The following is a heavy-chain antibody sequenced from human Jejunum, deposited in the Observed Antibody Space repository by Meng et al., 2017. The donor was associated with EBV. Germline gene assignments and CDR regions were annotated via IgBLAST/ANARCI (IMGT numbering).Heavy chain of an antibody. J-gene: IGHJ4*02. CDR2: IYGDGRT. V-gene: IGHV3-53*01. CDR1: GFTVSSSY. Sequence: EVRPVESGGGLIQPGGSLRLSCAASGFTVSSSYMSWVRQAPGKGLEWVSVIYGDGRTYYADSVKGRFTISRDSSKNTIYLQMNSLRVDDTALYYCARKYGGDYWGQGTLVTVSS. D-gene: IGHD2-2*01. CDR3: ARKYGGDY.